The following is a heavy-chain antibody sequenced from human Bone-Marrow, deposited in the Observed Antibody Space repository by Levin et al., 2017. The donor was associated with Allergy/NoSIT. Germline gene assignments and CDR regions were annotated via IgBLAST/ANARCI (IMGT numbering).Heavy chain of an antibody. J-gene: IGHJ4*02. V-gene: IGHV3-48*01. CDR2: ISYNGRVI. CDR1: EITVTNHN. Sequence: GGSLRLSCTASEITVTNHNMNWVRQAPGKGLEWVSYISYNGRVIYYADSVKGRFTISRDSAKNFLYLEMKSLRADDTAVYYCVTDKANWAFDSWGQGTLVTVSS. D-gene: IGHD7-27*01. CDR3: VTDKANWAFDS.